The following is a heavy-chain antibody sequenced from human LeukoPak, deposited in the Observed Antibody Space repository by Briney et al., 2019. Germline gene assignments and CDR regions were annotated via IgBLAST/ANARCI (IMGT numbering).Heavy chain of an antibody. CDR1: GGSISSGDYY. CDR2: MHYSGST. D-gene: IGHD1-26*01. J-gene: IGHJ4*02. CDR3: ARLGRLVFYFDY. V-gene: IGHV4-39*01. Sequence: SETLSLTCTVSGGSISSGDYYWAWIRRPPGKGLEWIASMHYSGSTHYNPSLKSRVAISLDTSRNQFSLNLSSVTAADTAVYFCARLGRLVFYFDYWGQGTLVSVSS.